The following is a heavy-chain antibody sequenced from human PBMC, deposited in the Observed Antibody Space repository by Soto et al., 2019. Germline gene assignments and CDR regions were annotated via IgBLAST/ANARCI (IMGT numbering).Heavy chain of an antibody. D-gene: IGHD3-3*01. V-gene: IGHV3-7*01. CDR3: ARGTLWNGYQFFDY. J-gene: IGHJ4*02. Sequence: EVHLVQSGGGLVQPGGSLRLSCAGSGFTFSSYWMSWVRQAPGKGLEWVANIKQDGSEKYYVDSVRGRFTISRDNAKKSLYLQMSGLRAEDTAVFYCARGTLWNGYQFFDYWGQGTLVTVSS. CDR2: IKQDGSEK. CDR1: GFTFSSYW.